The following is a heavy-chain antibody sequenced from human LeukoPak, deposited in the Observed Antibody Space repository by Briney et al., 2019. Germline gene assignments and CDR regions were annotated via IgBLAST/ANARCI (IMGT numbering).Heavy chain of an antibody. CDR3: AKRDPRSNTAFDI. Sequence: PGGSLRLSCVASGFTFSNYAMSWVRQAPGKGLEWVSAISGSGGITYYADSVKGRLTISRDSSKNTLYLQMKSMRAEDTAVYYCAKRDPRSNTAFDIWGQGTMVTVSS. D-gene: IGHD2-2*01. J-gene: IGHJ3*02. CDR2: ISGSGGIT. V-gene: IGHV3-23*01. CDR1: GFTFSNYA.